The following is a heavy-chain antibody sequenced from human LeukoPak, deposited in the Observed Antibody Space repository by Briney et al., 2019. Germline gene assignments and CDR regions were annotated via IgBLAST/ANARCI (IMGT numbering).Heavy chain of an antibody. CDR3: ASSGGGPTKY. J-gene: IGHJ4*02. Sequence: SETLSLTCTVSGSSIRSGGYYWGWIRQPPGKGLEWIGSIYYSGSTYYNPSLKSRVTISVDTSKSQFSLKLSSVSAADTALYYCASSGGGPTKYWGRGTLVTVSS. CDR1: GSSIRSGGYY. V-gene: IGHV4-39*01. D-gene: IGHD3-16*01. CDR2: IYYSGST.